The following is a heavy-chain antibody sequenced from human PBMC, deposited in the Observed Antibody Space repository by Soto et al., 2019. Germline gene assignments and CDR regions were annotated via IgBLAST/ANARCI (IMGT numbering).Heavy chain of an antibody. V-gene: IGHV1-3*01. CDR2: INAGNGNT. Sequence: ASVKGSCKASGYTFTGYAMHWVRQAPGQRLEWMGWINAGNGNTKYAQKFQGRVTITTDTSTSTAYMELSSLRSEDTAVYYCARGNHRWLQLWYFDLWGRGTLVTVSS. CDR3: ARGNHRWLQLWYFDL. D-gene: IGHD5-12*01. CDR1: GYTFTGYA. J-gene: IGHJ2*01.